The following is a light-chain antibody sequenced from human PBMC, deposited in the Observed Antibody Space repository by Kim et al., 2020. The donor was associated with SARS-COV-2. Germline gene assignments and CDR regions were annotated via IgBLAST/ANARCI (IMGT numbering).Light chain of an antibody. V-gene: IGLV3-9*01. CDR1: NIGSKN. Sequence: SVALGQTAGIICGGNNIGSKNVHWDQQKPGQAPVLVIYRNINRPSGIPERFSGSNSGNTATLTISGAQAGDEADYYCQVWDSSTWVFGGGTQLTVL. CDR2: RNI. CDR3: QVWDSSTWV. J-gene: IGLJ3*02.